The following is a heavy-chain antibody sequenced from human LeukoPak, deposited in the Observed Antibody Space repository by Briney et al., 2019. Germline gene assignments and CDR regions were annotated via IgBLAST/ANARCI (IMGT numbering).Heavy chain of an antibody. CDR3: TTDARRPYVVVTASIDY. Sequence: GSLRLSCAASGFTFSNAWMSWVRQAPGKGLEWVGRIKSKTDGGTTDYAAPVKGRFTISRDDSKNTLYLQMNSLKTEDTAVYYCTTDARRPYVVVTASIDYWGQGTLVTVSS. V-gene: IGHV3-15*01. D-gene: IGHD2-21*02. CDR1: GFTFSNAW. CDR2: IKSKTDGGTT. J-gene: IGHJ4*02.